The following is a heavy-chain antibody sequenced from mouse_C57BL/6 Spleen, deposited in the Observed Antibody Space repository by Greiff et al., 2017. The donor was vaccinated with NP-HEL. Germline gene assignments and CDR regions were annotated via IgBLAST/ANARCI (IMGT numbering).Heavy chain of an antibody. Sequence: QVQLKQPGAELVRPGTSVKLSCKASGFTFTSYWMHWVKQRPGQGLEWIGVIDPSDSYTNYNQKFKGKATLTVDTSSSTAYMQLSSLTSEDSAVYYCARRLGKGSLYAMDYWGQGTSVTVSS. D-gene: IGHD3-1*01. CDR2: IDPSDSYT. CDR1: GFTFTSYW. CDR3: ARRLGKGSLYAMDY. V-gene: IGHV1-59*01. J-gene: IGHJ4*01.